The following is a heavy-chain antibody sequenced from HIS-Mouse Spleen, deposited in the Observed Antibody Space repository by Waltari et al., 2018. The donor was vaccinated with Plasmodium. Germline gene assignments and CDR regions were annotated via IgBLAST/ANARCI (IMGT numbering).Heavy chain of an antibody. Sequence: QVQLQESGPGLVKPSETLSLTCTVSGGSISSYYRSWIRQPPGKGLEWIGYIYYSGSTNYNPSLKSRVTISVDTSKNQFSLKLSSVTAADTAVYYCARLRYSYGYFDYWGQGTLVTVSS. J-gene: IGHJ4*02. D-gene: IGHD5-18*01. V-gene: IGHV4-59*08. CDR1: GGSISSYY. CDR3: ARLRYSYGYFDY. CDR2: IYYSGST.